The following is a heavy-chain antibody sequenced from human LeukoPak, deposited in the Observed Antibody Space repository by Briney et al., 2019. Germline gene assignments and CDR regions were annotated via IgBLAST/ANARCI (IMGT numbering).Heavy chain of an antibody. CDR2: IIHSEST. D-gene: IGHD3-10*01. CDR1: GGSSSGYY. J-gene: IGHJ5*02. Sequence: SETLSLTCAVYGGSSSGYYWSWIGQPPGRGLEWMGEIIHSESTNQNPSLKIQVPLSVDPSKNQFSLKLSLVTAPDTALYYCARPTERGRYGSGSSPFDPWGQGTLVTVSS. V-gene: IGHV4-34*12. CDR3: ARPTERGRYGSGSSPFDP.